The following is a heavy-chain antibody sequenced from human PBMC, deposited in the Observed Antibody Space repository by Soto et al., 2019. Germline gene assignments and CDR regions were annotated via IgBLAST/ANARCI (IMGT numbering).Heavy chain of an antibody. CDR3: ARDLGGFSDFWSGYSHYGMDV. V-gene: IGHV4-61*01. Sequence: PSETLSLTCTVSGGSVSSGSYYWSWIRQPPGKGLEWIGYIYYSGSTNYNPSLKSRVTISVDTSKNQFSLKLSSVTAADTAVYYCARDLGGFSDFWSGYSHYGMDVCGQGTTVTVSS. CDR1: GGSVSSGSYY. D-gene: IGHD3-3*01. J-gene: IGHJ6*02. CDR2: IYYSGST.